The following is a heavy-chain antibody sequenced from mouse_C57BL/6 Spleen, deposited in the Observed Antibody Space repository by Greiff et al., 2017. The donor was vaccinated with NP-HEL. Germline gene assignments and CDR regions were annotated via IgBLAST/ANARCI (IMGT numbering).Heavy chain of an antibody. V-gene: IGHV1-59*01. J-gene: IGHJ2*01. CDR3: ARNYGSSYGFDY. CDR2: IDPSDSYT. D-gene: IGHD1-1*01. CDR1: GYTFTSYW. Sequence: QVQLKQPGAELVRPGTSVKLSCKASGYTFTSYWMHWVKQRPGQGLEWIGVIDPSDSYTYYNQKFKGKATLTVDTSSSTAYMQLSSLTSEDSAVYYCARNYGSSYGFDYWGQGTTLTVSS.